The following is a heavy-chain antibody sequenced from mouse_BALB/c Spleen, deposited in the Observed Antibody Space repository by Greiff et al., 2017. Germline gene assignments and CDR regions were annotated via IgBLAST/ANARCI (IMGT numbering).Heavy chain of an antibody. V-gene: IGHV5-4*02. CDR2: ISDGGSYT. Sequence: VQGVESGGGLVKPGGSLKLSCAASGFTFSDYYMYWVRQTPEKRLEWVATISDGGSYTYYPDSVKGRFTISRDNAKNNLYLQMSSLKSEDTAMYYCARGGRRREFAYWGQGTLVTVSA. CDR3: ARGGRRREFAY. J-gene: IGHJ3*01. CDR1: GFTFSDYY.